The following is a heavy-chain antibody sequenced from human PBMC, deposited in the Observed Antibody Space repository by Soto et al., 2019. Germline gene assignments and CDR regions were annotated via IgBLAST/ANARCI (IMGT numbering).Heavy chain of an antibody. V-gene: IGHV3-33*01. J-gene: IGHJ4*02. CDR3: ARGHSSGWYAAKYFDY. Sequence: GGSLRLSCAASGFTFSSYGMHWVRQAPGKGLEWVAVIWYDGSNKYYADSVKGRFTISRDNSKNTLYLQMNSLRAEDTAVYYCARGHSSGWYAAKYFDYWGQGTLVTVSS. CDR2: IWYDGSNK. D-gene: IGHD6-19*01. CDR1: GFTFSSYG.